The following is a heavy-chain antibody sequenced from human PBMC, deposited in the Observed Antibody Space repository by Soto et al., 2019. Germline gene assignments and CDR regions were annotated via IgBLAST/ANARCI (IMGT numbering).Heavy chain of an antibody. CDR2: IVGDGSSI. V-gene: IGHV3-23*01. CDR1: GFTFNYA. CDR3: ARDAVYNDGLWLVAY. J-gene: IGHJ4*02. Sequence: EVQLLESGGGLVQPGGSLRLSCAASGFTFNYAMMWVRQAPGKGQEWVSGIVGDGSSIYYADSVKGRFTISRDNSKNTMYLQMTSLSVEDTAVYYCARDAVYNDGLWLVAYWGQGTLVTVSS. D-gene: IGHD1-1*01.